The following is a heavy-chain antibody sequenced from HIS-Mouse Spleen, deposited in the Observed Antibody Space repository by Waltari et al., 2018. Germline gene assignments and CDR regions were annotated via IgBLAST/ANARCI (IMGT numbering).Heavy chain of an antibody. D-gene: IGHD3-10*01. CDR2: INSDGSST. J-gene: IGHJ4*02. Sequence: EVQLVESGGGLVQPGGSLRLSCAASGFTFSSYWIHWVRQAPGKGLVWVSRINSDGSSTSYADSVKGRFTISRDNAKNTLYLQMNSLRAEDTAVYYCARLHLIRGVPDYWGQGTLVTVSS. CDR3: ARLHLIRGVPDY. V-gene: IGHV3-74*01. CDR1: GFTFSSYW.